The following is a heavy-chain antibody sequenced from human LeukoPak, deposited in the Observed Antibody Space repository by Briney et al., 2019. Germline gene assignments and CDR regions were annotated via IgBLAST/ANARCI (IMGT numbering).Heavy chain of an antibody. CDR2: ISSSGYTI. CDR1: GFTFSSYE. V-gene: IGHV3-48*03. J-gene: IGHJ3*02. Sequence: GGSLGLSCAASGFTFSSYEMNWVRQAPGKGLEWVSYISSSGYTISYADSVKGRFTISRDNAKNSLYLQMNSLRADDTAVYYCARLSSFGAFDIWGQGTMVTVSS. CDR3: ARLSSFGAFDI. D-gene: IGHD3-10*01.